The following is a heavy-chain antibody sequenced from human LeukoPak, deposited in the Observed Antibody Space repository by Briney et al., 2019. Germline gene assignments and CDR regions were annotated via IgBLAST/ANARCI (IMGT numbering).Heavy chain of an antibody. CDR2: IKQDGSEE. J-gene: IGHJ4*02. CDR1: GFTFSSYW. V-gene: IGHV3-7*01. D-gene: IGHD6-19*01. CDR3: ARDIWAVASHFDY. Sequence: GGSLRLSCAASGFTFSSYWMSWVRQAPGKGLEWVANIKQDGSEEYYVDSVKGRFTISRDNAKNSLYLQMNSLRAEDTAVYYCARDIWAVASHFDYWGQGTLVTVSS.